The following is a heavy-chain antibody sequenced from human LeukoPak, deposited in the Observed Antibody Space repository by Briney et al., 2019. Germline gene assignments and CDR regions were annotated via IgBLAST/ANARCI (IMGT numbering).Heavy chain of an antibody. CDR3: AKAVGSSGYFSRDAFDI. D-gene: IGHD3-22*01. V-gene: IGHV3-23*01. Sequence: PGGSLRLSYAPSGFTFSSYAMSWVRQAPGQGLEWVAVISGGGSGTYYADYVRGRFTISRDNSKNTVYLQMNSLRAEDTAIYYCAKAVGSSGYFSRDAFDIWGQGTMVTVSS. CDR1: GFTFSSYA. J-gene: IGHJ3*02. CDR2: ISGGGSGT.